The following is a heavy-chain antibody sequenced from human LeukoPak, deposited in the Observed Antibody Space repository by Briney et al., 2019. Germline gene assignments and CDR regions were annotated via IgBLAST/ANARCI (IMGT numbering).Heavy chain of an antibody. Sequence: HTGRSLRLSCVASGFTFSSYGMHWVRQAPGKGLEWVAVISYDGTNKYYADSVKGRFTISRDNSKNTLYLQMNTLRAEDTAVFHCASTNYRGGTTGYNWLDPWGQGTLVTVSS. D-gene: IGHD2-15*01. V-gene: IGHV3-30*03. CDR3: ASTNYRGGTTGYNWLDP. CDR2: ISYDGTNK. CDR1: GFTFSSYG. J-gene: IGHJ5*02.